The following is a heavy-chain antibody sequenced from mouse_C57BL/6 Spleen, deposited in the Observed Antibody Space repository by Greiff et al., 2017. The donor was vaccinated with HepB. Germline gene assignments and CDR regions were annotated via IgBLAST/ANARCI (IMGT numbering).Heavy chain of an antibody. CDR2: IYPGDGDT. J-gene: IGHJ3*01. D-gene: IGHD1-1*01. Sequence: VQLQQSGPELVKPGASVKISCKASGYAFSSSWMNWVKQRPGKGLEWIGRIYPGDGDTNYNGKFKGKATLTADKSSSTAYMQLSSLTSEDSAVYFCARSRDYYGSSPWFAYWGQGTLVTVSA. CDR1: GYAFSSSW. CDR3: ARSRDYYGSSPWFAY. V-gene: IGHV1-82*01.